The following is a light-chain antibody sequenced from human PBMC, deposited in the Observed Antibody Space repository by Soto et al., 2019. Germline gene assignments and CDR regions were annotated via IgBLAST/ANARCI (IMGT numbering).Light chain of an antibody. Sequence: VVLTQSPATLSLSPWESGSLSCGASQSVSSSYVAWYQHKPGLAPRLLIFDASQRATGIPARFRGSGSGTDFTLSISSLEPEDFAVYYCQQRTDRPPWTFGQGTKVDIK. J-gene: IGKJ1*01. CDR1: QSVSSSY. CDR2: DAS. CDR3: QQRTDRPPWT. V-gene: IGKV3-11*01.